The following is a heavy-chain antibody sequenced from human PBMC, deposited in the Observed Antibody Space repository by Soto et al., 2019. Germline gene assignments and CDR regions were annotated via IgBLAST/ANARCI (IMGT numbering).Heavy chain of an antibody. J-gene: IGHJ5*02. CDR1: GDSISNNNYY. V-gene: IGHV4-39*01. Sequence: QLQLQESDPGLVKPSETLSLTCTVSGDSISNNNYYWGWIRQPPGKGLEWIGSIYYSGSTYYNPSLKRRVTISADTSKNQSSLRLNSVTAADTAIYYCARTDYASWFDPWGQGTLVIVSS. D-gene: IGHD4-17*01. CDR2: IYYSGST. CDR3: ARTDYASWFDP.